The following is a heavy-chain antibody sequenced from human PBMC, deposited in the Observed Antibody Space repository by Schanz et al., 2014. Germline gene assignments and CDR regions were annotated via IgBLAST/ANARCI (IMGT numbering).Heavy chain of an antibody. CDR3: ARAPGANASPYYFDY. CDR1: GFTFGTFW. J-gene: IGHJ4*02. D-gene: IGHD2-8*01. V-gene: IGHV3-7*03. Sequence: DVQLVESGGGLAQPGGSLRLSCVASGFTFGTFWMSWVRQAPGKGLEWVANINQDGSDKSYVDSVKGRFTISRDNAKNSLYLQMNSLRHDDTAFYYCARAPGANASPYYFDYWGQGSLVTVSS. CDR2: INQDGSDK.